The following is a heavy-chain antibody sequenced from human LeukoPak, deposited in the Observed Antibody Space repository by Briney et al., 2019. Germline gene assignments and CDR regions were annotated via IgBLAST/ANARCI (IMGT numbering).Heavy chain of an antibody. CDR1: GGSISSYY. V-gene: IGHV4-4*07. J-gene: IGHJ3*02. Sequence: PSETLPLTCTVSGGSISSYYWSWIRQPAGKGLEWIGRIYTSGSTNYNPSLKSRVTMSVDTSKNQFSLKLSSVTAADTAVYYCAREYYYDSSGYYYVGGAFDIWGQGTMVTVSS. CDR2: IYTSGST. CDR3: AREYYYDSSGYYYVGGAFDI. D-gene: IGHD3-22*01.